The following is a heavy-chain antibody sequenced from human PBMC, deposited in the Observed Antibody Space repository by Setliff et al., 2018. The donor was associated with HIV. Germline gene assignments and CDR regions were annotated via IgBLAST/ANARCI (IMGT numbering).Heavy chain of an antibody. J-gene: IGHJ4*02. CDR3: ARGAYGYYFDY. D-gene: IGHD4-17*01. Sequence: PGGSLRLSCAASGFTVSSNYMNWVRQAPGKGLEWVSSIVASSTNIYYADSVRGRFTVSRDNAKDSLYLQMDSLSAEDTAVYYCARGAYGYYFDYWGQGARVTVAS. V-gene: IGHV3-21*01. CDR2: IVASSTNI. CDR1: GFTVSSNY.